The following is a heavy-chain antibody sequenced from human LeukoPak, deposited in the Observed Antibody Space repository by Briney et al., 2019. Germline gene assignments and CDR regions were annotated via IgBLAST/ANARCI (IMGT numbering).Heavy chain of an antibody. D-gene: IGHD3-10*01. CDR2: INHSGST. Sequence: SETLSLTCAVYGGSFSGYYWSWIRQPPGKGLEWIGEINHSGSTNYNPSLKSRVTISVDTSTNQFSLKLSSVTAADTAVYYCARGRITMVRGVCLDYWGQGTLVTVSS. V-gene: IGHV4-34*01. CDR3: ARGRITMVRGVCLDY. CDR1: GGSFSGYY. J-gene: IGHJ4*02.